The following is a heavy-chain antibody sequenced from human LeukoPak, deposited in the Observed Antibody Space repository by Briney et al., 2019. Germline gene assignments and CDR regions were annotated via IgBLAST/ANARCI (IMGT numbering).Heavy chain of an antibody. CDR3: ARGPIIDIVVIPAAADYYHMDV. CDR1: GYTFTSYG. Sequence: ASVKVSCKASGYTFTSYGISWVRQAPGQGLEWTGWISAYNGNTNYAQKLQGRVTMTTDSSTSTAYMELRSLRSDDTAVYYCARGPIIDIVVIPAAADYYHMDVWGKGTTVTVSS. D-gene: IGHD2-2*01. J-gene: IGHJ6*03. CDR2: ISAYNGNT. V-gene: IGHV1-18*01.